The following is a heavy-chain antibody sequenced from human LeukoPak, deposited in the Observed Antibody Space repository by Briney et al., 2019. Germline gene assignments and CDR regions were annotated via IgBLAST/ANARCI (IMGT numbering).Heavy chain of an antibody. Sequence: PSETLSLTCTVSGGSISSYYWSWIRQPPGKGLEWIGYIYYSGSTNYNPSLKSRVTISVDTSKNQFSLKLSSVTAADAAVYYCARAGYGDYVLWFDPWGQGTLVTVSS. D-gene: IGHD4-17*01. CDR2: IYYSGST. CDR1: GGSISSYY. V-gene: IGHV4-59*01. J-gene: IGHJ5*02. CDR3: ARAGYGDYVLWFDP.